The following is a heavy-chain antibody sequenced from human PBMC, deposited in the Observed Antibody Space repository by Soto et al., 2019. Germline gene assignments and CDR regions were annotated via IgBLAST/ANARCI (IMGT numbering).Heavy chain of an antibody. CDR1: AYTFTCYT. Sequence: ASVNVYSQAPAYTFTCYTMHWARQAPGQGLEWMGILNASNGNTKYAQKVQGRVTITRDTSASTAYMELSSLRSEDTAVYYCARGEYSSSRKGGPTDYSGQGTLVTVSS. V-gene: IGHV1-46*01. J-gene: IGHJ4*02. CDR2: LNASNGNT. CDR3: ARGEYSSSRKGGPTDY. D-gene: IGHD6-6*01.